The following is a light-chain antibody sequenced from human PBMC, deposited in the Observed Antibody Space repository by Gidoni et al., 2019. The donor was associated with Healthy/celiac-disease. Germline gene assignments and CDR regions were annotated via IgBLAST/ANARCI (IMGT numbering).Light chain of an antibody. V-gene: IGKV4-1*01. J-gene: IGKJ4*01. Sequence: DIVMTQSPVSLAVSLAERATINCKSSPSVLYSSNNKNYLAWYQQKPGQPPKLLIYWASTRESGVPDRFSGSGPGTDFTLTISSLQAEDVAVYYCQQYYSTPLTFXGXTKVEIK. CDR2: WAS. CDR1: PSVLYSSNNKNY. CDR3: QQYYSTPLT.